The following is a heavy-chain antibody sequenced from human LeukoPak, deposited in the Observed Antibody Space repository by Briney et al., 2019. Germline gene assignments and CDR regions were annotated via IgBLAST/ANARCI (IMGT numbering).Heavy chain of an antibody. Sequence: GRSLRLSCTDSGFTFSSYGMHWVRQAPGKGLEWVAVTSSDGSKKYYGDSVKGRFTISRDNSKNTLYLQMNSLRAEDTAVYYCAKARDGYNPYYFDYWGQGTLVTVSS. CDR2: TSSDGSKK. D-gene: IGHD5-24*01. J-gene: IGHJ4*02. CDR3: AKARDGYNPYYFDY. CDR1: GFTFSSYG. V-gene: IGHV3-30*18.